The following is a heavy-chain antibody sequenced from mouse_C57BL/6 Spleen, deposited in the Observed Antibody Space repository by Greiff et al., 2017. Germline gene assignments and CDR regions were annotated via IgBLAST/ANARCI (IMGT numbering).Heavy chain of an antibody. CDR1: GYAFTSYW. Sequence: VQLQQPGAELVMPGASVKLSCKASGYAFTSYWMHWVKQRPGQGLEWIGEIDPSDSYTNYNQKFKGKSTLTVDKSSSTAYMQLSSLTSEDSAVYYCAIRSIPTLSYWYFGVWGTRATGTGS. CDR3: AIRSIPTLSYWYFGV. J-gene: IGHJ1*03. V-gene: IGHV1-69*01. CDR2: IDPSDSYT.